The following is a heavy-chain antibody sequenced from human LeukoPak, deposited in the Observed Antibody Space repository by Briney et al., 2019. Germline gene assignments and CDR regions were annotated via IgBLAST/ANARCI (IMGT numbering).Heavy chain of an antibody. CDR3: ASGRIPPYCGGDCYTHFDY. Sequence: GASVKVSCKASGYTFTNYTINWVRLAPGQGLEWMGWINTNTGNPTYAQGFTGRFVFSLDTSVSTAYLQISSLKAEDTAVYYCASGRIPPYCGGDCYTHFDYWGQGTLVTVSS. J-gene: IGHJ4*02. D-gene: IGHD2-21*02. V-gene: IGHV7-4-1*02. CDR2: INTNTGNP. CDR1: GYTFTNYT.